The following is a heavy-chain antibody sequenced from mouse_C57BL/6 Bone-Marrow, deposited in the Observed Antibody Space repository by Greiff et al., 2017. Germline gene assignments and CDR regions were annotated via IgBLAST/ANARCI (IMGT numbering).Heavy chain of an antibody. D-gene: IGHD1-1*01. CDR2: IYPRDGST. J-gene: IGHJ4*01. CDR1: GYTFTDHT. Sequence: QVQLQQSDAELVKPGASVKISCKVSGYTFTDHTIHWMKQRPEQGLEWIGYIYPRDGSTKYNEKFKGKATLTADKASSKAYMKRNSLTSEDSAVYVCARNPLYYYGSSYYARDYWGQGTSGTVSS. CDR3: ARNPLYYYGSSYYARDY. V-gene: IGHV1-78*01.